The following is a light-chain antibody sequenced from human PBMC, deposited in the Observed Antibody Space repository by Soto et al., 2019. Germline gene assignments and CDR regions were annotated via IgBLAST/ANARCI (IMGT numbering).Light chain of an antibody. CDR1: QSVSSSY. CDR2: GAS. Sequence: EIVLTQSPGTLSVSPGERATLSCRASQSVSSSYLAWYQQKRGQAPRLLIYGASSRATGIPDRFSGSGSGTDFTLTITRLEPEDFAVYYWQQYRRSAITFGQGTRLEIK. CDR3: QQYRRSAIT. V-gene: IGKV3-20*01. J-gene: IGKJ5*01.